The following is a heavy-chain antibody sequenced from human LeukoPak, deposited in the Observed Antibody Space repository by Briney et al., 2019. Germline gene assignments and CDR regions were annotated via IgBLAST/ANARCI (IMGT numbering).Heavy chain of an antibody. D-gene: IGHD6-13*01. Sequence: GGSLRLSCAASGFIFSDSYMNWIRQAPGKGLEWVSYISTSGNFKNYADSVKGRFTISRDNAKNSLYLQMNSLRAEDTAVYYCARPYSSSCLDYWGQGTLVTVSS. CDR3: ARPYSSSCLDY. CDR1: GFIFSDSY. V-gene: IGHV3-11*06. J-gene: IGHJ4*02. CDR2: ISTSGNFK.